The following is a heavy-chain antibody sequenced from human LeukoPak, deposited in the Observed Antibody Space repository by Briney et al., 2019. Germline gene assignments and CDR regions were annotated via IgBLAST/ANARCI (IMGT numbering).Heavy chain of an antibody. CDR3: ASLVPYYGSGSYYKTFDY. Sequence: GASVKVSCKASGYTFTSYDINWVRQATGQGLEWVGWMNPNSGNTGYAQKFQGRVTMTRNTSISTAYMELSSLRSEDTAVYYCASLVPYYGSGSYYKTFDYWGQGTLVTVSS. D-gene: IGHD3-10*01. J-gene: IGHJ4*02. V-gene: IGHV1-8*01. CDR1: GYTFTSYD. CDR2: MNPNSGNT.